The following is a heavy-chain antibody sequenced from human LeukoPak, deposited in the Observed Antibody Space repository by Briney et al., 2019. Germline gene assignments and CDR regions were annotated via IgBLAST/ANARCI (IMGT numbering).Heavy chain of an antibody. CDR3: ASPFLTDYYDSSGYYY. Sequence: GASVKVSCKASGGTFSSYAISWVRQAPGQGLEWMGGIIPIFGTANYAQKFQGRVTITADESTSTAYMELSSLRSEDTAVYYCASPFLTDYYDSSGYYYWGQGTLVTVSS. D-gene: IGHD3-22*01. V-gene: IGHV1-69*13. J-gene: IGHJ4*02. CDR2: IIPIFGTA. CDR1: GGTFSSYA.